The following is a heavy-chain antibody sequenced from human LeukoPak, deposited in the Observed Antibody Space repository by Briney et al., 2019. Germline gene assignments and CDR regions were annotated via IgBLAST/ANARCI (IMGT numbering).Heavy chain of an antibody. CDR3: ARDITNNWGLGY. V-gene: IGHV3-66*01. D-gene: IGHD7-27*01. Sequence: GGSLRLSCAASGFTVSSNYMSWVRQAPGKGLEWVSVIYSGGSTYYADSVKGRFTISRDNSKNTLYLQMNSLRAEDTAVYYCARDITNNWGLGYWGQGTLVTVSS. CDR1: GFTVSSNY. J-gene: IGHJ4*02. CDR2: IYSGGST.